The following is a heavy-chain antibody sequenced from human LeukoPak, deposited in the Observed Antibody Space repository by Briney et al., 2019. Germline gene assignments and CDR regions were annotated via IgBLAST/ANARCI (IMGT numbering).Heavy chain of an antibody. D-gene: IGHD3-16*02. CDR1: RFTFSNFG. Sequence: GGSLRLSCAASRFTFSNFGMHWDRQVQGKVLEWVAVSSYTGANTYYADSVQGRFTISGDNSKNTLYLQMNSLKAEDTAIYYCAKESDIYTWGTYRGAFDNWGRGTLVTVSS. CDR2: SSYTGANT. V-gene: IGHV3-30*18. CDR3: AKESDIYTWGTYRGAFDN. J-gene: IGHJ4*02.